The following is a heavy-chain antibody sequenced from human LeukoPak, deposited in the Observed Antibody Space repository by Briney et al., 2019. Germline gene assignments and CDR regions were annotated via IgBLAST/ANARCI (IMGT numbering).Heavy chain of an antibody. CDR2: INPSGGST. J-gene: IGHJ6*02. V-gene: IGHV1-46*01. D-gene: IGHD5-24*01. Sequence: GASVKVSFKASEYTLTSYYLHWVRQAPGQGLEWMAIINPSGGSTSHAQKFQGRVTMTRDTSASTVYMELSSLRSEDTAVYYCASVYKHGMDVWGQGTTVTVSS. CDR1: EYTLTSYY. CDR3: ASVYKHGMDV.